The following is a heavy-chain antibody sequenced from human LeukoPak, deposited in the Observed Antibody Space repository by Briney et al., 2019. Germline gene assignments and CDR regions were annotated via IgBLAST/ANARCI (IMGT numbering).Heavy chain of an antibody. CDR2: IIPILGIA. D-gene: IGHD3-9*01. J-gene: IGHJ5*02. V-gene: IGHV1-69*04. Sequence: ASVKVSCKASGGTFSSYAISWVRQAPGQGLEWMGRIIPILGIANYAQKFQGRVTITADKSTSTAYMELSSLRSEDTAVYYCARDQNILTGSNWFDPWGQGTLVTVSP. CDR1: GGTFSSYA. CDR3: ARDQNILTGSNWFDP.